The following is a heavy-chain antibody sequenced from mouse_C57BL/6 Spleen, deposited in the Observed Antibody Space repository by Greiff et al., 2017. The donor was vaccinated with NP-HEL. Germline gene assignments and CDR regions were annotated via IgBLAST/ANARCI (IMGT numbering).Heavy chain of an antibody. J-gene: IGHJ1*03. CDR3: TGEMIPYWYFDV. Sequence: EVKVEESGGGLVQPGGSMKLSCVASGFTFSNYWMNWVRQSPEKGLEWVAQIRLKSDNYATHYAESVKGRFTISRDDSKSSVYLQMNNLRAEDTGIYYCTGEMIPYWYFDVWGTGTTVTVSS. V-gene: IGHV6-3*01. CDR1: GFTFSNYW. CDR2: IRLKSDNYAT. D-gene: IGHD2-4*01.